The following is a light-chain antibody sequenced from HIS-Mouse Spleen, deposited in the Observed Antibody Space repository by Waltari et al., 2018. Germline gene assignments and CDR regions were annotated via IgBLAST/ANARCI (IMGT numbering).Light chain of an antibody. V-gene: IGLV2-23*01. CDR3: CSYAGSSTCV. CDR1: SSDVGSYNL. CDR2: EGS. J-gene: IGLJ3*02. Sequence: QSALTQPASVSGSPGQSITISCTGTSSDVGSYNLVSWYQQHPGKAPKLMIYEGSKRPSGVSNRFSGSKPGNTASLTISGLQAEDEADYYCCSYAGSSTCVFGGGTKLTVL.